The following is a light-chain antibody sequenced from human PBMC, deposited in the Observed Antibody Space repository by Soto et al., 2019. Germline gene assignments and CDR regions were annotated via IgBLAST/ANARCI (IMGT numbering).Light chain of an antibody. CDR2: DAS. J-gene: IGKJ1*01. CDR3: QQRSNWPWT. Sequence: EIVLTQSAASLSLSPGERATLSYRASQSVSSYLAWYQQKPGQAPRLLIYDASNRATGIPARFSGSGSGTDFTLTISSLEPEAFAVYYCQQRSNWPWTFGQVTKVEIK. V-gene: IGKV3-11*01. CDR1: QSVSSY.